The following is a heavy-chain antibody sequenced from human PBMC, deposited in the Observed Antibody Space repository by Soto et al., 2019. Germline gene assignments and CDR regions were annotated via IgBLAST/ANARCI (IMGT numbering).Heavy chain of an antibody. Sequence: GGSLRLSCAASGFTFSSYAMHWVRQAPGKGLEWVAVISYDGSNKYYADSVKGRFTISRDNSKNTLYLQMNSLRAEDTAVYYCARPGTIFGVVPQYYFDYWGQGTLVTVSS. CDR1: GFTFSSYA. V-gene: IGHV3-30-3*01. D-gene: IGHD3-3*01. CDR3: ARPGTIFGVVPQYYFDY. CDR2: ISYDGSNK. J-gene: IGHJ4*02.